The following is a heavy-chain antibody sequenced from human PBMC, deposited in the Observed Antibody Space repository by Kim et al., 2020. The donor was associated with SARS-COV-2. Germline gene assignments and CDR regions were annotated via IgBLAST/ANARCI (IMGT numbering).Heavy chain of an antibody. V-gene: IGHV3-49*03. Sequence: GGSLRLSCTASGFTFGDYAMSWFRQAPGKGLEWVGFIRSKAYGGTTEYAASVKGRFTISRDDSKSIAYLQMNSLKTEDTAVYYCTRTPYCSGGSCYYGMDVWGQGTTFTVSS. CDR3: TRTPYCSGGSCYYGMDV. D-gene: IGHD2-15*01. CDR2: IRSKAYGGTT. J-gene: IGHJ6*02. CDR1: GFTFGDYA.